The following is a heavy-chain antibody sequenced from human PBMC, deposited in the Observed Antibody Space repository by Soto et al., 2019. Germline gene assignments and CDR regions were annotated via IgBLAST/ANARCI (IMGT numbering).Heavy chain of an antibody. V-gene: IGHV1-69*01. CDR2: IIPIIGTA. D-gene: IGHD6-13*01. CDR1: GGTFSSYA. J-gene: IGHJ6*02. CDR3: ARDHGVAAAGPGLMDV. Sequence: QVQLVQSGAEVKKPGSSVKVSCKASGGTFSSYAISWVRQAPGQGHEWMGGIIPIIGTANYAQKIQGRVTITADESTSTAYMELSSLRSEDTAVYYCARDHGVAAAGPGLMDVWGQGTTVTVSS.